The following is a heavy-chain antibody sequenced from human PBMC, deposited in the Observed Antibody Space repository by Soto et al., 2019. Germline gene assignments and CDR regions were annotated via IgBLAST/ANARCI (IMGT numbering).Heavy chain of an antibody. CDR1: GFSSGLR. CDR3: ATVFDF. Sequence: EMQLVESGGGLVQPGGSLRLSCAASGFSSGLRIHWVRQAPGKGLEWVARIAIDGRVTSYADSVKGRFTISTDNAKSTVYLQMNSLRDGDTAVYYCATVFDFWGQGTLVTVSS. J-gene: IGHJ4*02. CDR2: IAIDGRVT. V-gene: IGHV3-74*01. D-gene: IGHD4-17*01.